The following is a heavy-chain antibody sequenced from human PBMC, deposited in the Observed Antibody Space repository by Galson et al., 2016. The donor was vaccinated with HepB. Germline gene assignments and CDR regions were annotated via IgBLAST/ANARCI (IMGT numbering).Heavy chain of an antibody. CDR1: GFSVSRNY. J-gene: IGHJ4*02. CDR2: IYNDGST. D-gene: IGHD3-10*01. CDR3: ARDRPFGSGTSGDLDY. V-gene: IGHV3-53*01. Sequence: SLRLSCAASGFSVSRNYMSWVRQAPGKGLEWLSIIYNDGSTYYADSVKGRFTISRDNSKNILYLQMNSLRAEDTAVYYCARDRPFGSGTSGDLDYWGQGTLVTVAS.